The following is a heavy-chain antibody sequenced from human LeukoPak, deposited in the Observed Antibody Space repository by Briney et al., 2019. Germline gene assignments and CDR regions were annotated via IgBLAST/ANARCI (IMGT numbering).Heavy chain of an antibody. D-gene: IGHD5-12*01. CDR3: ARAEVATLLLY. CDR1: GGSISSSSYY. CDR2: IYHSGST. V-gene: IGHV4-30-2*01. J-gene: IGHJ4*02. Sequence: SETLSLTCTVSGGSISSSSYYWGWIRQPPGKGLEWIGYIYHSGSTYYNPSLKSRVTISVDRSKNQFSLKLSSVTAADTAVYYCARAEVATLLLYWGQGTLVTVSS.